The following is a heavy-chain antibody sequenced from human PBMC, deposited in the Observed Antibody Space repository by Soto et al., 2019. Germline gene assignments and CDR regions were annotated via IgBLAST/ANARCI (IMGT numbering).Heavy chain of an antibody. CDR3: ARVSTGTTRDAFDI. CDR1: GFTFSSYW. CDR2: IKQDGSEK. V-gene: IGHV3-7*01. J-gene: IGHJ3*02. Sequence: GSLRLSCAASGFTFSSYWMSWVRQAPGKGLEWVANIKQDGSEKYYVDSVKGRFTISRDNAKNSLYLQMNSLRAEDTAVYYCARVSTGTTRDAFDIWGQGTMVTVSS. D-gene: IGHD1-7*01.